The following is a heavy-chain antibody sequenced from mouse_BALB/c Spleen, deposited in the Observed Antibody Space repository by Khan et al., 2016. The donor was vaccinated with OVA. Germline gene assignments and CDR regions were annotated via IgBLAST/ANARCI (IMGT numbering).Heavy chain of an antibody. CDR1: GFSLSRYN. V-gene: IGHV2-6-4*01. D-gene: IGHD2-14*01. Sequence: VELVESGPGLVAPSQSLSITCTVSGFSLSRYNIHWVRQPPGKGLEWLGMIWGGGVTDYNSTLKSRLSINKDNSKSQVFLKMNSLQTDDTAMYYCARAYYRYDGYYAMDVWGQGTSVTVSS. CDR2: IWGGGVT. J-gene: IGHJ4*01. CDR3: ARAYYRYDGYYAMDV.